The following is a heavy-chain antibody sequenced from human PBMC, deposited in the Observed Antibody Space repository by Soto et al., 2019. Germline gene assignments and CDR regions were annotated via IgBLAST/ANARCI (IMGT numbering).Heavy chain of an antibody. CDR2: ISYDGSNK. CDR3: AKDRLWFGELFPGNYYYGMDV. Sequence: GGSLRLSCAASGFTFSSYGMHWVRQAPGKGLEWVAVISYDGSNKYYADSVKGRFTISRDNSKNTLYLQMNSLRAEDTAVYYCAKDRLWFGELFPGNYYYGMDVWGQGTTVTVSS. J-gene: IGHJ6*02. D-gene: IGHD3-10*01. CDR1: GFTFSSYG. V-gene: IGHV3-30*18.